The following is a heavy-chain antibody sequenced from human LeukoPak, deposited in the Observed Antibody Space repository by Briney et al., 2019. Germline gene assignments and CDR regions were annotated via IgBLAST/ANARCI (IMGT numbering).Heavy chain of an antibody. CDR2: INHSGST. V-gene: IGHV4-34*01. D-gene: IGHD2-2*02. J-gene: IGHJ5*02. CDR3: ARRRACSSTSCYRTYNWFDP. Sequence: PSETLSLTXAVYGGSFSGYYWSWIRQPPGKGLEWIGEINHSGSTNYNPSLKSRVTISVDTSKNQFSLKLSSVTAADTAVYYCARRRACSSTSCYRTYNWFDPWGHGTLVTVSS. CDR1: GGSFSGYY.